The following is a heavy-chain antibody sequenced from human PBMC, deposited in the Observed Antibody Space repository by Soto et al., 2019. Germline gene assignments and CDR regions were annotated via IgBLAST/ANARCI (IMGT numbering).Heavy chain of an antibody. D-gene: IGHD3-16*01. CDR3: ALGGVLNSYYYPMDV. J-gene: IGHJ6*02. CDR1: GGSFSGHY. V-gene: IGHV4-34*02. CDR2: SNHSGSS. Sequence: QVQLQQWGAGLLKPSETLSLTCAVYGGSFSGHYWTWIRQPPGKGLEWIGESNHSGSSSYNPSLKSRVTMSVDTSKNQFSLKLSSVTAADTAVYYRALGGVLNSYYYPMDVWGQGTTVTVSS.